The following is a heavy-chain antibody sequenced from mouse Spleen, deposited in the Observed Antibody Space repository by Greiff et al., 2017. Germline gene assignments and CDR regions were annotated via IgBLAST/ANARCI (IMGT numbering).Heavy chain of an antibody. CDR1: GFSFSSYA. CDR3: ARYYTGSSRYYAKDY. CDR2: ISSGGGNT. J-gene: IGHJ4*01. V-gene: IGHV5-9*04. D-gene: IGHD1-1*01. Sequence: DVKLVESGGGLVKLGGSLKISCAASGFSFSSYAMSWVRQTPEKRLEWVATISSGGGNTYYPDSVKGRFTISRDNAKNTLYLQMSSLKSEDTAMYYCARYYTGSSRYYAKDYWGQGTTVTVSS.